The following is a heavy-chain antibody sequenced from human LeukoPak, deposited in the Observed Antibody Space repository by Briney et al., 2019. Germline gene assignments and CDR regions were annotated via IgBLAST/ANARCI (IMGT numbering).Heavy chain of an antibody. CDR3: ARDPSYYYDSSGYFDY. Sequence: GGSLRLSCAASGFTVSSNYMSWVRQAPGKGLEWVSSISSSSSYIYYADSVKGRFTISRDNAKNSLYLQMNSLRAEDTAVYYCARDPSYYYDSSGYFDYWGQGTLVTVSS. CDR2: ISSSSSYI. CDR1: GFTVSSNY. D-gene: IGHD3-22*01. J-gene: IGHJ4*02. V-gene: IGHV3-21*01.